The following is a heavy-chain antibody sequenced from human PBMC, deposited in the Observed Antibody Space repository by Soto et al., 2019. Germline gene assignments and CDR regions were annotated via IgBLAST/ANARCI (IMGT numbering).Heavy chain of an antibody. CDR2: ISAYNGNT. D-gene: IGHD6-19*01. Sequence: KVSCKASGYTFTSYGISWVRQAPGQGLEWMGWISAYNGNTNYAQKPQGRVTMTTDTSTSTAYMELRSLRSDDTAVYYCARDYTVAGSHDAFDIWGQGTMVTVSS. J-gene: IGHJ3*02. V-gene: IGHV1-18*01. CDR1: GYTFTSYG. CDR3: ARDYTVAGSHDAFDI.